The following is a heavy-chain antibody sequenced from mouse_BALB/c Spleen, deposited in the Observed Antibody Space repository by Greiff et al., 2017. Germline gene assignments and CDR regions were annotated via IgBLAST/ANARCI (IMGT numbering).Heavy chain of an antibody. V-gene: IGHV14-1*02. CDR3: ARHDGSWFAY. Sequence: EVMLVESGAELVRPGALVKLSCKASGFNIKDYYMHWVKQRPEQGLEWIGWIDPENGNTIYDPKFQGKASITADTSSNTAYLQLSSLTSEDTAVYYCARHDGSWFAYWGQGTLVTVSA. J-gene: IGHJ3*01. CDR2: IDPENGNT. CDR1: GFNIKDYY. D-gene: IGHD2-12*01.